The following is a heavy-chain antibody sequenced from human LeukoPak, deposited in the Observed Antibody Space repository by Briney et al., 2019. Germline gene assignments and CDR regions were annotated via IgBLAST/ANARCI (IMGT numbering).Heavy chain of an antibody. CDR3: ARGKYYDYIWGSYPYFDY. V-gene: IGHV4-34*01. Sequence: SETLSLTCAVYGGSFSGYYWSWIRQPPGKGLEWIGEINHSGGTNYNPSLKSRVTISVDTSKNQFSLKLSSVTAADTAVYYCARGKYYDYIWGSYPYFDYWGQGTLVTVSS. CDR2: INHSGGT. CDR1: GGSFSGYY. J-gene: IGHJ4*02. D-gene: IGHD3-16*02.